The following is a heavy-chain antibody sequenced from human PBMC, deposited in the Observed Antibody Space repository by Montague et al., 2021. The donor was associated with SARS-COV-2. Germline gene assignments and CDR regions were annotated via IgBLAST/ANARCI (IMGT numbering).Heavy chain of an antibody. D-gene: IGHD3-16*01. CDR2: INEDGTRT. CDR1: GFTVSSYW. CDR3: AGGDSSGLGY. V-gene: IGHV3-74*01. Sequence: SLRLSCAASGFTVSSYWMHWVRQAPGKGLVWVSHINEDGTRTNYADSVKGRFTISRDSAKNTLFLQMNSLRVEDTAVYYCAGGDSSGLGYWGQGILVTVAS. J-gene: IGHJ4*02.